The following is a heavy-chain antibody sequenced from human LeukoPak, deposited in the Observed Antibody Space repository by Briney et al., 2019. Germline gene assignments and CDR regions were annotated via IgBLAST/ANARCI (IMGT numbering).Heavy chain of an antibody. V-gene: IGHV4-59*08. CDR2: IYYSGST. CDR3: ARQGADGDYVDY. Sequence: SETLSLTCTVSGGSISSYYWSWIRQPPGKGLEWIGYIYYSGSTNHNPSLKSRVTISVDTSKNQFSLKLSSVTAADTAVYYCARQGADGDYVDYWGQGTLVTVSS. CDR1: GGSISSYY. D-gene: IGHD4-17*01. J-gene: IGHJ4*02.